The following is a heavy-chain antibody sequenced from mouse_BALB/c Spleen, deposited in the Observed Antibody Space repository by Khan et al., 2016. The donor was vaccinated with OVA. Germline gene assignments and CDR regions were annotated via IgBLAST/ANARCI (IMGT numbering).Heavy chain of an antibody. CDR1: GLNFNDSY. V-gene: IGHV14-3*02. Sequence: VQLQQSGAELVTSGATVKLSCTASGLNFNDSYMHWLKQWPEQGLEWLGMIGPPNGNTKYDPQFQGMATITADTSSHIAYLLLSRLPSDDTAVFYCARMARKWGQGTILTVSS. J-gene: IGHJ2*01. CDR2: IGPPNGNT. CDR3: ARMARK.